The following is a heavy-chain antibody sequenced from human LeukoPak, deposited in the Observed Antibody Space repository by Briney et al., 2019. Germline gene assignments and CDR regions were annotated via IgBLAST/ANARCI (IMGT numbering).Heavy chain of an antibody. J-gene: IGHJ4*02. CDR3: AKGDSSGYYPDY. V-gene: IGHV3-23*01. CDR2: ISGSGGST. D-gene: IGHD3-22*01. Sequence: PGGSLRLSCAASGFTFSSYAMSWVRQAPGKGLEWVSAISGSGGSTYYTDSVKGRFTISRDNSKNTLYLQMNSLRAEDTAVYYCAKGDSSGYYPDYWGQGTLVTVSS. CDR1: GFTFSSYA.